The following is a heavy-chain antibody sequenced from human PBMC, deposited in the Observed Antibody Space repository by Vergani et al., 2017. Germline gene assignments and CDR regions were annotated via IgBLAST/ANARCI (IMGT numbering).Heavy chain of an antibody. Sequence: EVQLVESGGGLVQPGGSLRLSCAASGFTFSSYSMNWVRQAPGKGLEWVSYISSSSSTIYYADSVKGRFTISRDNAKNSLYLQMNSLRAKDTAVYYCAKPMEGGTYDFDYWGQGTLVTASS. CDR1: GFTFSSYS. CDR2: ISSSSSTI. J-gene: IGHJ4*02. V-gene: IGHV3-48*01. CDR3: AKPMEGGTYDFDY. D-gene: IGHD1-1*01.